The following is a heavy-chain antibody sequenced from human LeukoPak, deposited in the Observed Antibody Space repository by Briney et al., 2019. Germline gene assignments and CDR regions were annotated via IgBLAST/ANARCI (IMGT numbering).Heavy chain of an antibody. J-gene: IGHJ5*02. Sequence: SETLSLTCTVSGGSISSGGYYWSWIRQHPGKGLEWIGYIYYSGSTYYNPSLKSRVTISVDTSKNQFSLKLSSVTAADTAVYYCAMTRVVRGVGLGFDPWGQGTLVTVPS. D-gene: IGHD3-10*01. V-gene: IGHV4-31*03. CDR1: GGSISSGGYY. CDR3: AMTRVVRGVGLGFDP. CDR2: IYYSGST.